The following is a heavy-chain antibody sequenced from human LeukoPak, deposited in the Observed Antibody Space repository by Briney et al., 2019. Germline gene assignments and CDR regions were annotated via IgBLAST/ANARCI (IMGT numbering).Heavy chain of an antibody. CDR1: GGSINSQY. Sequence: SSETLSLTCTVSGGSINSQYWSWIRQPAGKGLEWIGRMYTNGESDYNPSLKSRVTMSVDTSKKQFSLKLNSMTAADTAVYYCARGYYGGAVDSWGQGILVIVSS. CDR3: ARGYYGGAVDS. V-gene: IGHV4-4*07. J-gene: IGHJ4*02. D-gene: IGHD3-16*01. CDR2: MYTNGES.